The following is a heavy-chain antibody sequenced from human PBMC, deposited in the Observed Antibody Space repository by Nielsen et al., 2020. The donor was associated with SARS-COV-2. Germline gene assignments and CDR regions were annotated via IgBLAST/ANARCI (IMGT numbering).Heavy chain of an antibody. J-gene: IGHJ6*02. CDR2: IYTDGST. V-gene: IGHV3-66*01. D-gene: IGHD7-27*01. CDR3: ARDNWGRMDV. CDR1: GFTFSIYA. Sequence: GESLKISCAASGFTFSIYAMIWVRQAPGKGLDWVSVIYTDGSTSHADSVKGRFTISRDNSKNTLYLQMNSLRAEDTAVYYCARDNWGRMDVWGQGTTVTVSS.